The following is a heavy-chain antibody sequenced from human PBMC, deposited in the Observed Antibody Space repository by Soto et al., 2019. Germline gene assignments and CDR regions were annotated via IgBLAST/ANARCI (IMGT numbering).Heavy chain of an antibody. CDR3: ARDLEIAFGVVTPYGMDV. Sequence: EVQLLESGGGLVQPGGSLRLSCAASGFTFSSYAMSWVRQAPGKGLEWVSRINSDGSSTSYADSVKGRFTISRDNAKNTLYLQMNSLRAEDTAVYYCARDLEIAFGVVTPYGMDVWGQGTTVTVSS. J-gene: IGHJ6*02. V-gene: IGHV3-74*01. CDR2: INSDGSST. CDR1: GFTFSSYA. D-gene: IGHD3-3*01.